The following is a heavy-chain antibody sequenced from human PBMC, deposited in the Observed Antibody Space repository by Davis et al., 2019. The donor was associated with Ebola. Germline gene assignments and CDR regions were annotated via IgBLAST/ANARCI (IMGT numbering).Heavy chain of an antibody. D-gene: IGHD2-2*01. J-gene: IGHJ4*02. CDR2: IIPIFGTA. CDR3: ARGGTLGYCSSTSCYGQFDY. Sequence: SVKVSCKASGGTFNSYAISWVRQAPGQGLEWLGGIIPIFGTANYAQKFQDRVTIIADESTSTAYMELSTLTSEDTAVYYCARGGTLGYCSSTSCYGQFDYWGQGTLVTVSS. V-gene: IGHV1-69*13. CDR1: GGTFNSYA.